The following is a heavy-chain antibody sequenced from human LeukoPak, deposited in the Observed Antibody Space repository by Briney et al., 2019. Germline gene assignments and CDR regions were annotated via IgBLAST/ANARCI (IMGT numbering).Heavy chain of an antibody. CDR3: ARDEYRYSYGFRGSNYFWD. D-gene: IGHD5-18*01. CDR1: GYSISSDYY. Sequence: SETLSLTCTVSGYSISSDYYWGWIRQPPGKGLEWIGSIYHSGSTYYNPSLKSRVTISVDTSKNQFSLKLSSVTAADTAVYYCARDEYRYSYGFRGSNYFWDWGQGTLVTVSS. V-gene: IGHV4-38-2*02. J-gene: IGHJ4*02. CDR2: IYHSGST.